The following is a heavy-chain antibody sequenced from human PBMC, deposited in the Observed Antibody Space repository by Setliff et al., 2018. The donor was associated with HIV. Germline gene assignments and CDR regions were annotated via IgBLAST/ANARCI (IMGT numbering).Heavy chain of an antibody. CDR1: GDSVSSNSAA. Sequence: SPTLSLPCAITGDSVSSNSAAWNWIRQSPLRGFEWLGRTYYRSQWHNDNAVFLKSRITINPDTATNHFSLPLKSVTPDDTAVYLCSRGGDWDYTYYIDVWDKGTTVTVSS. CDR3: SRGGDWDYTYYIDV. V-gene: IGHV6-1*01. CDR2: TYYRSQWHN. D-gene: IGHD1-7*01. J-gene: IGHJ6*03.